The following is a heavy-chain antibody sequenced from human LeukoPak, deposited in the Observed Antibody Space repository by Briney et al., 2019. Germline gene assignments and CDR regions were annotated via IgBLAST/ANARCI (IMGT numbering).Heavy chain of an antibody. V-gene: IGHV4-31*03. CDR2: IYYNGFT. J-gene: IGHJ4*02. Sequence: SETLSLTCIVSGGSISSGGDFWSWFRQHPGKGLEWIGYIYYNGFTYYNPSLKSRVTISVDTSKNQFSLGVSSVTAADTAVYYCARGGTWYYAFDYWGQGTLVTVSS. D-gene: IGHD2-15*01. CDR3: ARGGTWYYAFDY. CDR1: GGSISSGGDF.